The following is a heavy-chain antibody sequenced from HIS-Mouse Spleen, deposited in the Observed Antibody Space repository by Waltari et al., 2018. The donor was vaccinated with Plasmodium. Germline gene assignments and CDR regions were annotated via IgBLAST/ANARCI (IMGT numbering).Heavy chain of an antibody. D-gene: IGHD6-13*01. Sequence: QVQLQQWGAGLLKPSETLSLTCAVYGGSFSGYYWSWIRQPPGKGLEWIGEINHSGSTNYNPSLKSRFTISVDTSKNQFSLKLSSVTAADTAVYYCASSWYWYFDLWGRGTLVTVSS. CDR3: ASSWYWYFDL. J-gene: IGHJ2*01. CDR2: INHSGST. CDR1: GGSFSGYY. V-gene: IGHV4-34*01.